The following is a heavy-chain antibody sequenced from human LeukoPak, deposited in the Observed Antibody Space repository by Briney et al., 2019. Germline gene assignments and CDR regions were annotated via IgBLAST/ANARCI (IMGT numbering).Heavy chain of an antibody. J-gene: IGHJ3*02. CDR3: ARVQCSSTSCSGRGAFDI. V-gene: IGHV4-30-4*08. Sequence: SETLSLTCTVSGGSISSSSYYWSWIRQPPGKGLEWIGYIYYSGSTYYNPSLKSRVTISVDTSKNQFSLKLSSVTAADTAVYYCARVQCSSTSCSGRGAFDIWGQGTMVTVSS. D-gene: IGHD2-2*01. CDR2: IYYSGST. CDR1: GGSISSSSYY.